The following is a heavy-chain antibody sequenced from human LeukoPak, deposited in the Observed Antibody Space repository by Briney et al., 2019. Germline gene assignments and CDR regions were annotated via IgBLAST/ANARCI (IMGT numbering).Heavy chain of an antibody. CDR2: IIPIFGTA. V-gene: IGHV1-69*05. CDR1: GGTFSSYA. D-gene: IGHD3-3*01. J-gene: IGHJ6*02. Sequence: ASVKVSCEASGGTFSSYAISWVRQAPGQGLEWMGGIIPIFGTANYAQKFQGRVTMTRDTSTSTVYMELSSLRSEDTAVYYCASGPVPYYDFWSGYPPPYYGMDVWGQGTTVTVSS. CDR3: ASGPVPYYDFWSGYPPPYYGMDV.